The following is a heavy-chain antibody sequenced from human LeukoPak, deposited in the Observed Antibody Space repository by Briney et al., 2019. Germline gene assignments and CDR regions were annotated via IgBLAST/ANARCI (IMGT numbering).Heavy chain of an antibody. D-gene: IGHD3-10*01. J-gene: IGHJ4*02. CDR3: AKVKTWEYYGSGSYYIGGPFDY. V-gene: IGHV3-23*01. CDR2: ISGSGGST. Sequence: GGSLRLSCAASGFTFSSYGMSWVRQAPGKGLEWVSAISGSGGSTYYADSVKGRFTISRDNSKNTLYLQMNSLRAEDTAVYYCAKVKTWEYYGSGSYYIGGPFDYWGQGTLVTVSS. CDR1: GFTFSSYG.